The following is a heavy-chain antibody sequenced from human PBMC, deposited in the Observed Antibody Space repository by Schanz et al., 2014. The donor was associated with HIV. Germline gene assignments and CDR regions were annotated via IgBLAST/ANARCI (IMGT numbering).Heavy chain of an antibody. Sequence: LVESGGGLVMPGGSLRLSCVGSGFSFTGFTFNWVRQPPGKGLEWVSSISSSSSLKYYLDSVKGRFTISRDNAKNTLYLQMNSLRAEDTAVYYCARVHYYASGSYYTESGAFDIWGQGTMVTVSS. CDR3: ARVHYYASGSYYTESGAFDI. D-gene: IGHD3-10*01. CDR2: ISSSSSLK. V-gene: IGHV3-21*02. J-gene: IGHJ3*02. CDR1: GFSFTGFT.